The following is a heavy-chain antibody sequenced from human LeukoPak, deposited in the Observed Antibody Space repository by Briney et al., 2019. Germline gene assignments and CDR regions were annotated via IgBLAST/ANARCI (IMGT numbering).Heavy chain of an antibody. V-gene: IGHV1-69*04. Sequence: ASVKVSCKASGGTFSDYSISWVRQAPGQGLEWMGRIIPILNVPNYAQKFEGRVTITADKSTSTAYMELSSLKSEDTAVYFCARDPPRARYFDYWGQGTLVTVSS. D-gene: IGHD1-14*01. CDR1: GGTFSDYS. CDR3: ARDPPRARYFDY. J-gene: IGHJ4*02. CDR2: IIPILNVP.